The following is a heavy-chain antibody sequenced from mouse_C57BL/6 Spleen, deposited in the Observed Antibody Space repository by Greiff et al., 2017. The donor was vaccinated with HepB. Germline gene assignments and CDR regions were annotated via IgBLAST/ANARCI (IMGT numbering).Heavy chain of an antibody. CDR2: IDPSDSET. CDR3: ARYLNYYGSSGFAY. J-gene: IGHJ3*01. Sequence: QVQLQQPGAELVRPGSSVKLSCKASGYTFTSYWMHWVKQRPIQGLEWIGNIDPSDSETHYNQKFKDKATLTVDKSSSTAYMQLSSLTSEDSAVYYCARYLNYYGSSGFAYWGQGTLVTVSA. D-gene: IGHD1-1*01. V-gene: IGHV1-52*01. CDR1: GYTFTSYW.